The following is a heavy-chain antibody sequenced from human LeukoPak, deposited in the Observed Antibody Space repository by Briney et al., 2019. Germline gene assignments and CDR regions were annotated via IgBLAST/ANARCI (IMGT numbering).Heavy chain of an antibody. J-gene: IGHJ4*02. D-gene: IGHD2-15*01. CDR3: AKRGVVIRAVLVVGFHKEAYYFDS. Sequence: PGGSLRLSCVVSGITLSNYGMSWVRQAPGKGLEWVAGISDRGGSTNYADSVKGRFTISRDNPKNTLYLLMNSLRSEDTAVYFCAKRGVVIRAVLVVGFHKEAYYFDSWGQGALVTVSS. CDR1: GITLSNYG. CDR2: ISDRGGST. V-gene: IGHV3-23*01.